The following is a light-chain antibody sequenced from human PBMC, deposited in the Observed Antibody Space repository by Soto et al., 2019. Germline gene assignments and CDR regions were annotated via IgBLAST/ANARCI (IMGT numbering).Light chain of an antibody. J-gene: IGKJ4*01. V-gene: IGKV3-11*01. CDR1: QSVSSL. CDR2: DAS. Sequence: EIVLTQSPATLSLSPGERATLSCRASQSVSSLLAWYQQKSGPPPRLLISDASNRATGVAARFRGSGSGTDFTIIISSLAPEDVAVYCCQQRSNWPLSFGGGTKVEI. CDR3: QQRSNWPLS.